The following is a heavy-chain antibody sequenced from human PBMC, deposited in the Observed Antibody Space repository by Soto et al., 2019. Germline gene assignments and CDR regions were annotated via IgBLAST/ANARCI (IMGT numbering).Heavy chain of an antibody. Sequence: QVQLVQSGAEVKRPGASVKVSCKASGYTFTSYDFNWVRQAPGQGLEWMGWVNPNSGNTDYAQKFQGRVTMTRNTSIRTAYMVLSSLRSEDTALYYCARASYLDPAFDIWGQGTMVTVSS. V-gene: IGHV1-8*01. CDR2: VNPNSGNT. CDR1: GYTFTSYD. J-gene: IGHJ3*02. D-gene: IGHD2-2*03. CDR3: ARASYLDPAFDI.